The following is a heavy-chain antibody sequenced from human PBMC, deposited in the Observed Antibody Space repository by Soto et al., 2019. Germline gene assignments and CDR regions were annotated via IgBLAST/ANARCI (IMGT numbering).Heavy chain of an antibody. CDR1: GFTFSSYG. Sequence: PGGSLRLSCVASGFTFSSYGMHWVRQAPGKGLEWVAVMSCDGSHEYYADSVKGRFTISRDNSKTILYLQMNSLRLEDTAVYYWVKGVVLRAVEATLGIFCGVDVWGQGAMVTVSS. CDR2: MSCDGSHE. CDR3: VKGVVLRAVEATLGIFCGVDV. D-gene: IGHD2-8*02. J-gene: IGHJ6*02. V-gene: IGHV3-33*06.